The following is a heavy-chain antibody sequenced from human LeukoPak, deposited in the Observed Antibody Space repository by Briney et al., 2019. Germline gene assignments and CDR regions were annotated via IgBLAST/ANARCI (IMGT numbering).Heavy chain of an antibody. V-gene: IGHV1-69*05. J-gene: IGHJ4*02. CDR3: ASPVVDIVATTGLLQFDY. CDR1: GGTFSSYA. Sequence: ASVKVSCKASGGTFSSYAISWVRQAPGQGLEWMGGIIPIFGIANYAQKFQGRVTITTDESTSTAYMELSSLRSEDTAVYYCASPVVDIVATTGLLQFDYWGQGTLVTVSS. D-gene: IGHD5-12*01. CDR2: IIPIFGIA.